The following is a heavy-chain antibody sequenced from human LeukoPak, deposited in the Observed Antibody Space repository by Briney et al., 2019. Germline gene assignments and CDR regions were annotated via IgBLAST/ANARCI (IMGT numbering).Heavy chain of an antibody. Sequence: ASVKVSCKASAGTFSSYALSWVRQAPGQGLEWMGRIIPILGIANYAQKFQGRVTITADKSTSTAYMELSSLRSEDTAVYYCARDLGGSYYVGYFNYCGQGTLVTVSS. D-gene: IGHD1-26*01. J-gene: IGHJ4*02. CDR2: IIPILGIA. CDR3: ARDLGGSYYVGYFNY. CDR1: AGTFSSYA. V-gene: IGHV1-69*04.